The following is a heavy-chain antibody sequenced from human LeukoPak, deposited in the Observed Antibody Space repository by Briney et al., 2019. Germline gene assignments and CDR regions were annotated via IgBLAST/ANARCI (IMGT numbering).Heavy chain of an antibody. CDR1: GGSFSGYY. D-gene: IGHD5-18*01. J-gene: IGHJ4*02. V-gene: IGHV4-34*01. CDR2: INHSGST. Sequence: PSETLSLTCAVYGGSFSGYYWSWIRQPPGKGLEWIGEINHSGSTNYNPSLKSRVTISVDTSKNQSSLKLSSVTAADTAVYYCARRRNVDTAMVTFLYAYFDYWGQGTLVTVSS. CDR3: ARRRNVDTAMVTFLYAYFDY.